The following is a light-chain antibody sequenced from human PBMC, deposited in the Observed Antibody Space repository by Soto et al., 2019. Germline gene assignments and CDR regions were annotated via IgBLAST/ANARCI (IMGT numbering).Light chain of an antibody. V-gene: IGKV2-28*01. CDR2: LGS. CDR3: MQGLRPMYT. J-gene: IGKJ2*01. Sequence: IALTQSPLSLSVTPGEPASISCRSSQTLLHSNGYTYLNWYLQKPGQSPQLIIYLGSNRASGVPDRFSGSGSGTDFTLKINRVQAEDVGVFYCMQGLRPMYTFGQGTKLEIK. CDR1: QTLLHSNGYTY.